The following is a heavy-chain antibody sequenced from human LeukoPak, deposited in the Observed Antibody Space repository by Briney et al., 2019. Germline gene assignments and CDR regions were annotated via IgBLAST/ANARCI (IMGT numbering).Heavy chain of an antibody. V-gene: IGHV4-59*08. CDR2: IYYSGST. CDR1: GGSISSYY. Sequence: SETLSLTCTVSGGSISSYYWSWIRQPPGKGLEWIGYIYYSGSTNYNPSLKSRVTISVDTSKNQFSLKLSSVTAADTAVYYCATRTYSSGWYYFDYWGQGTLVIVSS. CDR3: ATRTYSSGWYYFDY. D-gene: IGHD6-19*01. J-gene: IGHJ4*02.